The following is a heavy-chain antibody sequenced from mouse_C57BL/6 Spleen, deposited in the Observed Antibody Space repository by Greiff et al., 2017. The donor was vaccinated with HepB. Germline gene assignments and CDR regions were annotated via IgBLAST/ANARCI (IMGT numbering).Heavy chain of an antibody. D-gene: IGHD2-2*01. CDR1: GFTFSDAW. V-gene: IGHV6-6*01. J-gene: IGHJ1*03. CDR3: TRVGYDYWYFDV. Sequence: EVHLVESGGGLVQPGGSMKLSCAASGFTFSDAWMDWVRQSPEKGLEWVAEIRNKANNHATYYAESVKGRFTISRDDSKSSVYLQMNSLRAEDTGIYYCTRVGYDYWYFDVWGTGTTVTVSS. CDR2: IRNKANNHAT.